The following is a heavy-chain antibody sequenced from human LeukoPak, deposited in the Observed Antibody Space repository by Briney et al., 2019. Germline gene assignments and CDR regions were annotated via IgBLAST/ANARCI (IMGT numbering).Heavy chain of an antibody. Sequence: SQTLSLTCTVSSGSISSGDYYWSWIRQPPGKGLEWIGYIYYSGSTYYNPSLKSRVTISVDTSKNQFSLKLSSVTAADTAVYYCARDGLYSGYDFGGKSSWFDPWGQGTLVTVSS. D-gene: IGHD5-12*01. J-gene: IGHJ5*02. CDR2: IYYSGST. CDR1: SGSISSGDYY. CDR3: ARDGLYSGYDFGGKSSWFDP. V-gene: IGHV4-30-4*08.